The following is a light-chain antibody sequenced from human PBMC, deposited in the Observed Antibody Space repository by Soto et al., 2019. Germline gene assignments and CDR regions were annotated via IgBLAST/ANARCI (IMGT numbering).Light chain of an antibody. Sequence: QPALTQPASGYGSPGQSITISCTGTSSDVGGYNYVSWYQHHPGKAPKLMIFDVSNRPSGVSNRFSGSKSANTASLTISGLQAEDEADYFCSSYTSSTTPYVFGTGTKVTV. CDR3: SSYTSSTTPYV. J-gene: IGLJ1*01. CDR2: DVS. V-gene: IGLV2-14*03. CDR1: SSDVGGYNY.